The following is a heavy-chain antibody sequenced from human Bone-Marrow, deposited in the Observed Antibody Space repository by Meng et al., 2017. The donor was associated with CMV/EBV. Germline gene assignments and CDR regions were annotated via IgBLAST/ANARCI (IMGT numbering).Heavy chain of an antibody. CDR1: GGSISSGGYY. J-gene: IGHJ4*02. CDR3: VRGQVDYGGNVRFDY. D-gene: IGHD4-23*01. Sequence: SETLSLTCTVSGGSISSGGYYWSWIRQHPGKGLEWIGYIYYSGSTYYNPSLKSRVTISVDTSKNQFPLKLSSVTAADTAVYYCVRGQVDYGGNVRFDYWGQGTLVTVSS. V-gene: IGHV4-31*03. CDR2: IYYSGST.